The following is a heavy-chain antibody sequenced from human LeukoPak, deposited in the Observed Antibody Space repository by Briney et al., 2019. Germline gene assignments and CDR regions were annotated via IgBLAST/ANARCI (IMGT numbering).Heavy chain of an antibody. CDR2: IYYSGST. CDR3: ARNSGSGWSYNWFDP. Sequence: SETPSLTCTVSGGSISSYYWSWIRQPPGKGLEWIGYIYYSGSTNYNPSLKSRVTISVDTSKNQFSLKLSSVTAADTAVYYCARNSGSGWSYNWFDPWGQGTLVTVSS. J-gene: IGHJ5*02. CDR1: GGSISSYY. D-gene: IGHD6-19*01. V-gene: IGHV4-59*01.